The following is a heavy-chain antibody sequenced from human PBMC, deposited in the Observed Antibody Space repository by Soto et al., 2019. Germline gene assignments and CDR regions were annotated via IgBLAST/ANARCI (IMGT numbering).Heavy chain of an antibody. CDR1: AVSVSGNSAA. J-gene: IGHJ5*02. V-gene: IGHV6-1*01. CDR3: ARAREGKNNWFDP. D-gene: IGHD1-26*01. CDR2: TSYSSNWYN. Sequence: PSPTPSLTCRISAVSVSGNSAAWNWIRESPSRGLEWLGRTSYSSNWYNNYAPSVKSRTIMNPDTSKKQSSLQLNSATPEDTAVYYCARAREGKNNWFDPWGQGTLVTVSS.